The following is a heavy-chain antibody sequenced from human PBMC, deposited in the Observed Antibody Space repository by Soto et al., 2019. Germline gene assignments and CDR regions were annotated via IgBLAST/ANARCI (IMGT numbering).Heavy chain of an antibody. CDR2: IWYDGSNK. CDR1: GFTFSSYG. CDR3: ARERNSAVAGLFDY. J-gene: IGHJ4*02. V-gene: IGHV3-33*01. Sequence: GGSLRLSCAASGFTFSSYGMHWVRQAPGKGLEWVAVIWYDGSNKYYADSVKGRFTISRDNSKNTLYLQMNSLRAEDTAVYYCARERNSAVAGLFDYWGQGTLVTVSS. D-gene: IGHD6-19*01.